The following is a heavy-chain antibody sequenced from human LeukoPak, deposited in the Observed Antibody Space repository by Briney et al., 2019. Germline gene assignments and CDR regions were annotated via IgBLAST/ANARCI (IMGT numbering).Heavy chain of an antibody. CDR1: GGSFSGYY. J-gene: IGHJ6*03. V-gene: IGHV4-34*01. CDR2: INHSGST. CDR3: ARSHSYSYGLYYYYMDV. D-gene: IGHD5-18*01. Sequence: SETLSLTCAVYGGSFSGYYWSWIRQPPGKGLEWIGEINHSGSTNYNPSLKSRVTISVDTSKNQFSLKLSSVTAADTAVYYCARSHSYSYGLYYYYMDVWGKGTTVTVSS.